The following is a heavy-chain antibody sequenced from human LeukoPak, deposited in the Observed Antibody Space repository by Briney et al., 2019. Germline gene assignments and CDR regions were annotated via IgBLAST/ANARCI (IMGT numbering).Heavy chain of an antibody. Sequence: SETLSLTCTVSGGSISSSSYYWGWIRQPPGKGLEWIGSIYYSGSTYYNPSLKSRVTISVDTSKNQFSLKLSSVTAADTAVYYCARGPGGPQEVVVITAEFDYWGQGTLVTVSS. J-gene: IGHJ4*02. CDR1: GGSISSSSYY. CDR2: IYYSGST. CDR3: ARGPGGPQEVVVITAEFDY. D-gene: IGHD3-22*01. V-gene: IGHV4-39*07.